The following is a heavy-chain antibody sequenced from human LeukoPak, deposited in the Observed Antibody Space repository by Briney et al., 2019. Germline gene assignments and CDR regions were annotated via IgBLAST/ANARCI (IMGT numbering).Heavy chain of an antibody. J-gene: IGHJ4*02. CDR2: VSSSSDSI. D-gene: IGHD5-24*01. Sequence: GGSLRLSCAASGFKFDDYSMHWVRQSPGKGLEWVSGVSSSSDSIDYVGSVKGRFTISRDNSRNSLYIQMNSLRTEDTAVYYCARETPRRGETRDGYRWGQGTLVTVSS. CDR3: ARETPRRGETRDGYR. CDR1: GFKFDDYS. V-gene: IGHV3-9*01.